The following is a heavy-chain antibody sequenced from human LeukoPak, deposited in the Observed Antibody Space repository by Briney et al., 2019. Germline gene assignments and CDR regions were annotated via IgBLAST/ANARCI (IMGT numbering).Heavy chain of an antibody. CDR3: AREGYYGSGSPPSLYFDY. CDR1: GFTFSSYA. J-gene: IGHJ4*02. CDR2: TSSDLNVK. V-gene: IGHV3-30-3*01. D-gene: IGHD3-10*01. Sequence: GGSLRLSCAASGFTFSSYAIHWVRQAPGKGLEWVAVTSSDLNVKLYADSVKGRFTISRDNSRSTLYLQMNSLRPEDTAIYYCAREGYYGSGSPPSLYFDYWGQGTLVTVSS.